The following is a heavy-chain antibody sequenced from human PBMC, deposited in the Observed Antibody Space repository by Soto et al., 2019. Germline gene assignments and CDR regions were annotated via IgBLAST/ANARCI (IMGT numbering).Heavy chain of an antibody. CDR2: ISSSSSTI. J-gene: IGHJ6*02. CDR3: ASRVVPAALSSEYYYYYGMDV. V-gene: IGHV3-48*02. CDR1: GFTFSSYS. D-gene: IGHD2-2*01. Sequence: GGSLRLSCAASGFTFSSYSMNWVRQAPGKGLEWVSYISSSSSTIYYADSVKGRFTISRDNAKNSLYLQMNSLRDGDTAVYYCASRVVPAALSSEYYYYYGMDVWGQGTTVTVSS.